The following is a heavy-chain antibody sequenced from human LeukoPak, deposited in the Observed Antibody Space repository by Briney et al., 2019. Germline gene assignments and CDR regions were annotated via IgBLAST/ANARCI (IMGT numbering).Heavy chain of an antibody. J-gene: IGHJ4*02. CDR2: INDNGAST. CDR3: AHDLVQLGSSGCSGSN. CDR1: GFTFKTYA. D-gene: IGHD3-10*02. V-gene: IGHV3-23*01. Sequence: QPGGSLRLSCAASGFTFKTYAMSWVRQAPGKGLEWVSTINDNGASTLYADSVRGRFTISRDNSKDTLYLQMNSLRAEDTAIYYCAHDLVQLGSSGCSGSNWGQGTLVTVS.